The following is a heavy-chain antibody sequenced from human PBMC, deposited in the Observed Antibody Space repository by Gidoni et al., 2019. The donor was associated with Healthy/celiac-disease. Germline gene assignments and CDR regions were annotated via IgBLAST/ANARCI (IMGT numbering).Heavy chain of an antibody. Sequence: QVQLQQWGAGLLKPSETLSLTCAVYGGSFSGYYWSWIRQPPGKGLEWIGEINHSGSTNYNPSLKSRVTISVDTSKNQFSLKLSSVTAADTAVYYCAGGEITMVRGVMEPWGQGTLVTVSS. CDR1: GGSFSGYY. CDR3: AGGEITMVRGVMEP. J-gene: IGHJ5*02. V-gene: IGHV4-34*01. CDR2: INHSGST. D-gene: IGHD3-10*01.